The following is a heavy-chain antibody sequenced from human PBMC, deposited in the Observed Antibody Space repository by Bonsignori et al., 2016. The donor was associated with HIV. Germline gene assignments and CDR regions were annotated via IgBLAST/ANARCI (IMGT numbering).Heavy chain of an antibody. CDR1: GGTFSSYA. J-gene: IGHJ4*02. Sequence: SVKVSCKASGGTFSSYAISWVRQAPGQGLEWMGGIIPILGIANYAQKFQGRVTITADKSTSTAYMELSSLRSEDTAVYYCAEGRPDDNLVGGFDYWGQGTLVTVSS. D-gene: IGHD2-2*01. CDR3: AEGRPDDNLVGGFDY. CDR2: IIPILGIA. V-gene: IGHV1-69*10.